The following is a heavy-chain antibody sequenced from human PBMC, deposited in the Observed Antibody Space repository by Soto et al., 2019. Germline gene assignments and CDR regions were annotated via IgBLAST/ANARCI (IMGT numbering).Heavy chain of an antibody. J-gene: IGHJ6*02. CDR1: GFTFSSYS. V-gene: IGHV3-48*04. CDR3: ARGGDGYNYYYGMDV. Sequence: GGSLRLSCAASGFTFSSYSMNWVRQAPGKGLEWVSYISSSSSTIYYADSVKGRFTISRDNAKNSLYLQMNSLRAEDTAVYYCARGGDGYNYYYGMDVWGQGTTVTVSS. CDR2: ISSSSSTI. D-gene: IGHD5-12*01.